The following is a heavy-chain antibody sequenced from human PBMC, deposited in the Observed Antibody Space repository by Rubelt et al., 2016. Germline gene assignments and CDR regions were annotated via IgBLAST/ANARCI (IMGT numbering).Heavy chain of an antibody. Sequence: QVQLVQSGAEVKKPGASAKVSCKVSGYTLTELSMHWVRQAPGKGLEWMGGFDPEDGETIYAQKFQGRATMTEETSTDTAYMELSSLRSEDTAVYYCATIGLEWLLEDYWGQGTLVTVSS. CDR2: FDPEDGET. J-gene: IGHJ4*02. D-gene: IGHD3-3*01. CDR3: ATIGLEWLLEDY. CDR1: GYTLTELS. V-gene: IGHV1-24*01.